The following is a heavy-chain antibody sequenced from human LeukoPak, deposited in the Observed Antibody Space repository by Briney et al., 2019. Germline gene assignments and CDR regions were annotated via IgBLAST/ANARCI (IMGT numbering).Heavy chain of an antibody. V-gene: IGHV1-24*01. J-gene: IGHJ5*02. CDR3: ATAYCGGDCFRGWFDP. CDR1: GYTLTELS. D-gene: IGHD2-21*02. Sequence: GASVKVSCKVSGYTLTELSMHWVRQAPGKGLEWMGGFDPEDGETIYAQKFQGRVTMTEDTSTDTAYMELSSLRSEDTAVYYCATAYCGGDCFRGWFDPWGQRTLVTVSS. CDR2: FDPEDGET.